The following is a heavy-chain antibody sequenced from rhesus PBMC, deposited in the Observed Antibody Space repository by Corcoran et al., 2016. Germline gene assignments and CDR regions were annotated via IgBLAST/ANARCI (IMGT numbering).Heavy chain of an antibody. CDR3: ARLRYCSSTYCSEFDL. D-gene: IGHD2-15*01. V-gene: IGHV1S2*01. Sequence: QVQLVQSGAEVKKPGSSVKVSCKASGYTFTDYYMHWVRQAPRQGLEWMRWINPYNGNTKYGQKVKGRVTMTRDTSTSTAYMELSSLRSEDTAVYYCARLRYCSSTYCSEFDLRGPGTPITISS. CDR2: INPYNGNT. J-gene: IGHJ2*01. CDR1: GYTFTDYY.